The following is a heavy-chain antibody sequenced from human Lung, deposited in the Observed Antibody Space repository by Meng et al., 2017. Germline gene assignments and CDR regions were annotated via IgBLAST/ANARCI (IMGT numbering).Heavy chain of an antibody. CDR3: ARGSTTMAHAFDY. CDR1: GGSIRDYH. Sequence: VHLQDWFGGLLKPAETLSLTCVVSGGSIRDYHWSWSRQPPGKELQLSGEINHSRSPNYNPYLESRATISVDTSQNNLSLKLSSVTAAQSAVYYSARGSTTMAHAFDYWGQGTLVTVSS. D-gene: IGHD4-11*01. J-gene: IGHJ4*02. CDR2: INHSRSP. V-gene: IGHV4-34*01.